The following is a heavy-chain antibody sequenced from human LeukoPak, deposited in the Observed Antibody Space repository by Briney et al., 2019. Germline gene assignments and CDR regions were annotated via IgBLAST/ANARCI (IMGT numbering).Heavy chain of an antibody. V-gene: IGHV3-64D*09. Sequence: PGGSLRLSCSASGXTFSNYAMHWVRQAPGKGLQHVSVIGSDGITTRFADSVKGRFIISRDNSKNTLYLQMTSLRPEDTAVYYCVRDGADYGENGWFDPWGQGTLVTVSS. CDR3: VRDGADYGENGWFDP. CDR1: GXTFSNYA. D-gene: IGHD4-17*01. CDR2: IGSDGITT. J-gene: IGHJ5*02.